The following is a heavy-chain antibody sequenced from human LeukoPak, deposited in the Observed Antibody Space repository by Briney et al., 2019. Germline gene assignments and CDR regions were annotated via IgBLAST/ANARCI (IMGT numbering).Heavy chain of an antibody. V-gene: IGHV3-7*01. J-gene: IGHJ4*02. CDR1: GFTFSSYW. Sequence: GGSLRLSCAASGFTFSSYWMSWVRQAPGKGLEWVANIKQDGSEKYYVDSVKGRFTISRDNAKNSLYLQMNSLRAEDMAVYYCARDSGQGYCSSTSCYAAYYFDYWGQGTLVTVSS. D-gene: IGHD2-2*01. CDR3: ARDSGQGYCSSTSCYAAYYFDY. CDR2: IKQDGSEK.